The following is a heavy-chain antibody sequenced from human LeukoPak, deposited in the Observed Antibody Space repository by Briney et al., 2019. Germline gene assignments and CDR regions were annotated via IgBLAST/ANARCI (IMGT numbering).Heavy chain of an antibody. CDR3: AKDWGSLVGRSREFDY. Sequence: GGSLRLSCAASGFTFSSYAMSWVRQAPGKGLEWVSAISGSGGSTYYADSVKGRFTISRDNSKNTLYLQMNSLRAEDTVVYYCAKDWGSLVGRSREFDYWGQGTLVTVSS. CDR1: GFTFSSYA. V-gene: IGHV3-23*01. D-gene: IGHD1-26*01. CDR2: ISGSGGST. J-gene: IGHJ4*02.